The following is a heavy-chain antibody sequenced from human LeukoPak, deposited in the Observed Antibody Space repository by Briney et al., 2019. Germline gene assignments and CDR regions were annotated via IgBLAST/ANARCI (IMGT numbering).Heavy chain of an antibody. Sequence: GGSLRLSCAASGFTFSSYAMSWVRQAPGKGLEWVSAISGSGGSTYYADSVKGRFTISRNNSKNTLYLQMNSLRAEDTAVYYCAKDSRHHDNGDWYFDYWGQGTLVTVSS. CDR1: GFTFSSYA. D-gene: IGHD4-17*01. J-gene: IGHJ4*02. CDR2: ISGSGGST. V-gene: IGHV3-23*01. CDR3: AKDSRHHDNGDWYFDY.